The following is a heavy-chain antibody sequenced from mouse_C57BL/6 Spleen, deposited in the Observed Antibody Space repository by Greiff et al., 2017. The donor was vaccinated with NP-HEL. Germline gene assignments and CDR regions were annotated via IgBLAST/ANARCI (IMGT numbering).Heavy chain of an antibody. CDR3: AISEAGFAY. CDR2: IYPGDGDT. CDR1: GYAFSSSW. Sequence: VKLVESGPELVKPGASVKISCKASGYAFSSSWMNWVKQRPGKGLEWIGRIYPGDGDTNYNGKFKGKATLTADKSSSPAYMQLSSLTSEDSAVYFCAISEAGFAYWGQGTLVTVSA. J-gene: IGHJ3*01. V-gene: IGHV1-82*01.